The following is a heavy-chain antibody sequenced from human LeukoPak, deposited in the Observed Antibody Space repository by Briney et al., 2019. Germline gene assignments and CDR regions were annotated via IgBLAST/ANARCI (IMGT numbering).Heavy chain of an antibody. CDR3: ARGRYYDFWSGYPLDY. CDR1: GGSFSGYY. D-gene: IGHD3-3*01. V-gene: IGHV4-34*01. CDR2: INHSGST. Sequence: SETLSLTCAVYGGSFSGYYWSWIRQPPGKGLEWIGEINHSGSTNYNPSLQSRVTISVDTSKNQFSLKLSSVTAADTAVYYCARGRYYDFWSGYPLDYWGQGTLVTVSS. J-gene: IGHJ4*02.